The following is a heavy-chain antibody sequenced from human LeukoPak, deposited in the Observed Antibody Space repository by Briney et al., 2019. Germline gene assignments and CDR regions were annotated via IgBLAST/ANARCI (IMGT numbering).Heavy chain of an antibody. Sequence: ASVKVSCKASGYTFTSYAMNWVRQAPGQGLEWMGWINTNTGNPTYAQGFTGRFVFSLDTSVGTAYLQISSLKADDTAVYYCAKKGVIGAFDIWGQGTMVTVSS. CDR1: GYTFTSYA. CDR3: AKKGVIGAFDI. V-gene: IGHV7-4-1*02. CDR2: INTNTGNP. J-gene: IGHJ3*02. D-gene: IGHD2-21*01.